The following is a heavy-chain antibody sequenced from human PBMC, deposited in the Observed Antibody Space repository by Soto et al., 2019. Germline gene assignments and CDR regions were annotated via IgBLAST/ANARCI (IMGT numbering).Heavy chain of an antibody. J-gene: IGHJ5*02. V-gene: IGHV4-4*07. CDR1: GASMNSYH. CDR2: IHSSGST. Sequence: SETLSLTCTVSGASMNSYHWSWIRQPAGKGLEWIGHIHSSGSTNYNPSLKSRVTMSVDTSKNQFSLRLMSLTAADTAVYYCARDQGVAAAGITWFDPWGQGSLVTVSS. D-gene: IGHD6-13*01. CDR3: ARDQGVAAAGITWFDP.